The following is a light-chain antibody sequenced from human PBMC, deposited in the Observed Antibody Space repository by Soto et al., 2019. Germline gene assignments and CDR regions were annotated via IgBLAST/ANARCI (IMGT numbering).Light chain of an antibody. CDR3: QLYNNWPKT. J-gene: IGKJ1*01. CDR2: GSS. Sequence: EIVLTQYPATLSVSPGERSTLSCRATETVSTNLAWFQRKASQPPRLLIYGSSTRATGVPDRFSGSGSGTEFALIISSLQSEDFAVYYCQLYNNWPKTFGQGGNVDIK. CDR1: ETVSTN. V-gene: IGKV3-15*01.